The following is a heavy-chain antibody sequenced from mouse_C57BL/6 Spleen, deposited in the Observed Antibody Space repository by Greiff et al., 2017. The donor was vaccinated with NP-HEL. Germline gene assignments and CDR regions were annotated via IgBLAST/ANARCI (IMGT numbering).Heavy chain of an antibody. V-gene: IGHV5-15*01. CDR1: GFTFSDYG. J-gene: IGHJ1*03. CDR3: ARRRDSPYWYFDV. CDR2: ISNLAYSI. Sequence: EVQGVESGGGLVQPGGSLKLSCAASGFTFSDYGMAWVRQAPRKGPEWVAFISNLAYSIYYADTVTGRFTISRENAKNTLYLEMSSLRSEDTAMYYCARRRDSPYWYFDVWGTGTTVTVSS.